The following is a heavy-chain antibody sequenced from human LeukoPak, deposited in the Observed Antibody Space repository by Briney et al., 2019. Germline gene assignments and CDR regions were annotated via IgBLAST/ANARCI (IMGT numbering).Heavy chain of an antibody. Sequence: PGGSLRLSCAPSGFTFSSYAMHWVRQAPGKGLEWVAVISYDGSNKYYADSVKGRFNISRDNSKNTLYLQMNSLRAEDTAVYYCARPSADCSGGSCYYFDYWGQGTLVTVSS. CDR2: ISYDGSNK. CDR1: GFTFSSYA. D-gene: IGHD2-15*01. CDR3: ARPSADCSGGSCYYFDY. J-gene: IGHJ4*02. V-gene: IGHV3-30*04.